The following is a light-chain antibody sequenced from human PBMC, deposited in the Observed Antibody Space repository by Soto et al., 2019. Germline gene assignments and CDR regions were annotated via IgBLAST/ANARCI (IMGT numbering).Light chain of an antibody. Sequence: EIVLIPLAAALFLSQGERATLSCRASQSVSSYLAWYQQKPGQAPRLLIYDASNRATGIPARFSGSGSGTDFTLTISSLEPEDFAVYYCQQRTNWPRTFGPGPRVDIK. CDR1: QSVSSY. V-gene: IGKV3-11*01. J-gene: IGKJ1*01. CDR3: QQRTNWPRT. CDR2: DAS.